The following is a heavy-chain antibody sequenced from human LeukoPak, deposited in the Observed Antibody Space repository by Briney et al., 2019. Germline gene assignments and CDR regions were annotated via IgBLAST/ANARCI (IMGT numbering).Heavy chain of an antibody. V-gene: IGHV4-39*07. Sequence: GSLRLSCAASGFTFSNYAMSWIRQPPGKGLEWIGSIYYSGSTYYNPSLKSRVTISVDTSKNQFSLKLSSVTAADTAVYYCARVGSRLTDYWGQGTLVTVSS. D-gene: IGHD2-15*01. CDR3: ARVGSRLTDY. CDR2: IYYSGST. J-gene: IGHJ4*02. CDR1: GFTFSNYA.